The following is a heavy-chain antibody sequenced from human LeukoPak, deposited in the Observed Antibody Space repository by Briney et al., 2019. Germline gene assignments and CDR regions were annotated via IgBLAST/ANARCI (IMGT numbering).Heavy chain of an antibody. V-gene: IGHV4-39*07. Sequence: SETLSLTCTVSGGSISSSSYYWGWIRQPPGKGLEWIGSIYYSGSTYYNPSLKSRVTISVDTSKNQFSLKLSSVTAADTVVYYCARDGAIVVVTAIGGFDYWGQGTLVTVSS. CDR3: ARDGAIVVVTAIGGFDY. CDR2: IYYSGST. CDR1: GGSISSSSYY. J-gene: IGHJ4*02. D-gene: IGHD2-21*02.